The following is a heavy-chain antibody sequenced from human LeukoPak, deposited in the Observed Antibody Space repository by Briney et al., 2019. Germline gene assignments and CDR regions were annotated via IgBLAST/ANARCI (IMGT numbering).Heavy chain of an antibody. V-gene: IGHV1-18*01. CDR1: GYTFSNYG. CDR3: ARTPHTIFGVVTPGYRRWWFDP. CDR2: ISAYNGNT. J-gene: IGHJ5*02. D-gene: IGHD3-3*01. Sequence: GASVKVSCKASGYTFSNYGFSWVRQAPGQGLEWIGWISAYNGNTKSVQKLQGRVTMTTDTSTSTAYMELRSLRYDDTAVYYCARTPHTIFGVVTPGYRRWWFDPWGQGTLVTVSS.